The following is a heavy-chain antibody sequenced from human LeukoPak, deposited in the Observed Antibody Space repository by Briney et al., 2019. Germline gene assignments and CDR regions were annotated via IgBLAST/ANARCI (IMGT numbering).Heavy chain of an antibody. CDR3: AALWDTRGGYFDY. D-gene: IGHD3-10*01. J-gene: IGHJ4*02. CDR2: IVVGSGNT. CDR1: GFTFTSSA. V-gene: IGHV1-58*02. Sequence: SVKVSCKASGFTFTSSAMQWVRQARGQRLEWIGWIVVGSGNTNYAQKFQERVTITRDMSTSTAYMELSSLRSEDTAVYYCAALWDTRGGYFDYWGQGTLVTVST.